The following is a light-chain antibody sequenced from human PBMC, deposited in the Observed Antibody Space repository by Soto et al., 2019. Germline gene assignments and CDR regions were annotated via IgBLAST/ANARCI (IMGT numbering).Light chain of an antibody. CDR3: QQHSSGPQT. CDR1: QTITTY. CDR2: DAS. J-gene: IGKJ1*01. Sequence: EIVLTQSPATLSLSPGERATLSCRASQTITTYLACYQQKPGQAPRLLIYDASNRATGIPARFSGSGSGTDFSLTISRLQPEDFAVYYCQQHSSGPQTFGQGTKVEV. V-gene: IGKV3-11*01.